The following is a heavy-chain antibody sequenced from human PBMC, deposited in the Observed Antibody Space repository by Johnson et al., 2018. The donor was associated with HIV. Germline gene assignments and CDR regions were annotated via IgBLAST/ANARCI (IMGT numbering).Heavy chain of an antibody. Sequence: QVHLVESGGGVVQPGRSLRLPCAASGFTFSRYAMHWVRQAPGKGLEWVAVISYDGSNKYYADSVKGRFTISRDNSKNTLYLQMNSLRAEDTALYYCARDLRNSGWSNGFDVWGQGTMVTVSS. V-gene: IGHV3-30*14. CDR3: ARDLRNSGWSNGFDV. J-gene: IGHJ3*01. CDR1: GFTFSRYA. D-gene: IGHD6-19*01. CDR2: ISYDGSNK.